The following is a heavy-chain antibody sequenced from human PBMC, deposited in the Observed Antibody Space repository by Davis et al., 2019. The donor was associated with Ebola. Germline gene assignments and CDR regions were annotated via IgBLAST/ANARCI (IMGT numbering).Heavy chain of an antibody. D-gene: IGHD3-16*01. CDR3: ARGLNWFDS. V-gene: IGHV6-1*01. J-gene: IGHJ5*01. CDR2: TYYRSKWSN. CDR1: VDSVSSHSAA. Sequence: SQTPSLTCAISVDSVSSHSAAWNWIRQSPSRGLEWLGRTYYRSKWSNDYAVSVNSRITFNADTSKNQFSLQLNSVTPEDTAVYYCARGLNWFDSWGQGTLVTVSS.